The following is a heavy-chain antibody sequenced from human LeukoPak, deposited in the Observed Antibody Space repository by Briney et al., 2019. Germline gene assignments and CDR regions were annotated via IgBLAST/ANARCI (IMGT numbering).Heavy chain of an antibody. CDR2: ISPNSGDT. J-gene: IGHJ4*02. CDR1: GYSFTGYY. CDR3: AKEADIVVLAAALGY. D-gene: IGHD2-2*01. V-gene: IGHV1-2*02. Sequence: ASVKVSCKASGYSFTGYYMHWVRQAPGQGLEWVGWISPNSGDTNYAQKFQGRVTMTRDTSISTAYMELSRLRSDDTAVYYCAKEADIVVLAAALGYWGQGALVTVSS.